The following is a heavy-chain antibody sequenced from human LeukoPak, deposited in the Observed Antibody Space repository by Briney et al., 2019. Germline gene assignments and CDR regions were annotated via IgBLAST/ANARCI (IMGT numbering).Heavy chain of an antibody. V-gene: IGHV4-59*11. CDR2: ISYIGST. J-gene: IGHJ3*02. CDR1: YDSLSRHY. D-gene: IGHD4-17*01. CDR3: ARDLVTVTKGFDI. Sequence: SETLSLTCAVSYDSLSRHYWICMRQPPGKGLEGIGYISYIGSTNYNPSLKSRVTISIDTSKNQFSLQLTSVTAADTAVYYCARDLVTVTKGFDIWGQGTMVSVSS.